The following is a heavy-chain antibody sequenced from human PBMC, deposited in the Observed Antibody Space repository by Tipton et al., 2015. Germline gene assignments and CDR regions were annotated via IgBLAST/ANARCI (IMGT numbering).Heavy chain of an antibody. V-gene: IGHV4-59*01. D-gene: IGHD2-15*01. Sequence: TLSLTCSVSSDSISKYYWTWIRQPPGKGLQWVGNVFHTGATSYNSSLKSRLTFSIDTSKNQVSLRLSSVTAADTAVYYCAAFCYGGNCPDYWGQGTLVIVSA. CDR1: SDSISKYY. J-gene: IGHJ4*02. CDR3: AAFCYGGNCPDY. CDR2: VFHTGAT.